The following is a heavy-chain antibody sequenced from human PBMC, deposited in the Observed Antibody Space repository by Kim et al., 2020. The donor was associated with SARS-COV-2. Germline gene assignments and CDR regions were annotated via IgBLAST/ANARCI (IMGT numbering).Heavy chain of an antibody. CDR3: AKYRGYAGTFSFDY. J-gene: IGHJ4*02. Sequence: GGSLRLSCAASGFTFRSYAMAWVRQSPGKGLEWVSGISGSGAGTFHADSVKGRFTISRDNSKNTLFLQMNSLTAEDTALSYCAKYRGYAGTFSFDYWGQGILVTVSS. CDR2: ISGSGAGT. V-gene: IGHV3-23*01. D-gene: IGHD2-15*01. CDR1: GFTFRSYA.